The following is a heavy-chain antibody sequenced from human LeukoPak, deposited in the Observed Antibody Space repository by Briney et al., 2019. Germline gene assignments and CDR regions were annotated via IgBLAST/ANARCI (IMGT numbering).Heavy chain of an antibody. CDR2: ISSRSRNI. Sequence: PGGSLRLSCAASGFAFSDYTINWVRQAPGKGLEWVSSISSRSRNIYYADSVKGRFTISRDNAKNSLYLQMNSLRAEDTAVYYCASSFDILTGQDYWGQGTLVTVSS. CDR1: GFAFSDYT. CDR3: ASSFDILTGQDY. J-gene: IGHJ4*02. D-gene: IGHD3-9*01. V-gene: IGHV3-21*01.